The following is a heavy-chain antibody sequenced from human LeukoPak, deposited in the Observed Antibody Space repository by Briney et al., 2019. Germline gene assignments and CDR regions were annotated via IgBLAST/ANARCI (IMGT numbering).Heavy chain of an antibody. CDR2: IYSDGGRT. V-gene: IGHV3-74*03. CDR3: TRSGRGGAFDI. CDR1: GFTLSNDW. D-gene: IGHD1-26*01. Sequence: QLGESLRLSCAGSGFTLSNDWMHWVRQGPGKGLAWVARIYSDGGRTTYADSVKGRFTISGDNAKNTLYLQMNSLRVDDTAVYYCTRSGRGGAFDIWGQGTTVTVSS. J-gene: IGHJ3*02.